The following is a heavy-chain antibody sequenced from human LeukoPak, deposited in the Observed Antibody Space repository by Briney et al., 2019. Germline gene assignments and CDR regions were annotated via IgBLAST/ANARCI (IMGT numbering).Heavy chain of an antibody. V-gene: IGHV4-30-2*01. CDR2: IYHSGST. D-gene: IGHD2-2*02. J-gene: IGHJ6*03. Sequence: SQTLSLTCTVSGVSISSGGYYWRWIRQPPGKGLEWIGYIYHSGSTYYNPSLKSRVTISVDRSKNQFSLKLSSVTAADTAVYYCARSGGGYCSSTSCYIMDVWGKGTTVTVSS. CDR1: GVSISSGGYY. CDR3: ARSGGGYCSSTSCYIMDV.